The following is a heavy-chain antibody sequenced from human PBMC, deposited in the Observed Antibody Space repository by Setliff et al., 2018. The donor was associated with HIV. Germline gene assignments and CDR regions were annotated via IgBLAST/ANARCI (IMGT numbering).Heavy chain of an antibody. CDR3: ARFPSTQEVDWFDP. CDR1: GFTFSSYT. D-gene: IGHD2-15*01. V-gene: IGHV3-21*01. CDR2: ITSSSSYM. Sequence: GGSLRLSCAASGFTFSSYTMNWVRQAPGKGLEWVSSITSSSSYMYYADSVKGRFTISRDNAKNLLYLQMDSLRAEDTAVYYCARFPSTQEVDWFDPWGQGTLVTVSS. J-gene: IGHJ5*02.